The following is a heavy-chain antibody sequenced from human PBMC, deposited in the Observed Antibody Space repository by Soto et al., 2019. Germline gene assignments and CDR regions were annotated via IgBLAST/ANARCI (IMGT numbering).Heavy chain of an antibody. Sequence: PSETLSLTCAVSGGSLSGSFWSWIRQPPGKGLEWIGEISHSGSTNYNSSLRSRVTISVDTSKNQFSLNLTSVTAADTSVYYCAGGKFWCADFDYWGQRPLVAVSS. V-gene: IGHV4-34*01. CDR2: ISHSGST. D-gene: IGHD2-21*01. J-gene: IGHJ4*02. CDR3: AGGKFWCADFDY. CDR1: GGSLSGSF.